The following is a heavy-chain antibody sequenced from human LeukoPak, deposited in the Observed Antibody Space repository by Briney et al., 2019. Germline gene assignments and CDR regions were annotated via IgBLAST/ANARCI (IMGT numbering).Heavy chain of an antibody. J-gene: IGHJ4*02. Sequence: ASVKVSCKASGYTFTGYYMHWVRQAPGQGLEWMGRINRNSGGTNYAQKFQGRVTMTRDTSISTAYMELSRLRSDDAAVYYCASMDVVVVAATRIDYWGQGTLVTVSS. CDR2: INRNSGGT. D-gene: IGHD2-15*01. CDR1: GYTFTGYY. V-gene: IGHV1-2*06. CDR3: ASMDVVVVAATRIDY.